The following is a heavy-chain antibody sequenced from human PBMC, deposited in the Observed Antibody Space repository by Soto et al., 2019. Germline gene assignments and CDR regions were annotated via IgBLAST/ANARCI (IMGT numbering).Heavy chain of an antibody. Sequence: GGSLRLSCAASGFTFSSYAMRWVRQATGKGLEWVSAISGSGGSTYYADSVKGRFTISRDNSKNTLYLQMNSLRAEDTAVYHCAKGLYSSSSKSGMDVWGQGTTVT. CDR2: ISGSGGST. CDR3: AKGLYSSSSKSGMDV. V-gene: IGHV3-23*01. J-gene: IGHJ6*02. D-gene: IGHD6-6*01. CDR1: GFTFSSYA.